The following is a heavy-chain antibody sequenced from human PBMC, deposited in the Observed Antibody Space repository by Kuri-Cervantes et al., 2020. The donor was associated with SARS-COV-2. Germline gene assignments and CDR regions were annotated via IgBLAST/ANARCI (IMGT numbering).Heavy chain of an antibody. D-gene: IGHD6-6*01. CDR2: ISSSSSYI. Sequence: GGSLRLSCAASGFTFSSYSMNWVRQAPGKGLEWVSSISSSSSYIYYAGSVKGRFTISRDNSKNTLYLQMNSLRAEDTAVYYCANLPASSTIIDYWGQGTLVTVSS. J-gene: IGHJ4*02. V-gene: IGHV3-21*01. CDR3: ANLPASSTIIDY. CDR1: GFTFSSYS.